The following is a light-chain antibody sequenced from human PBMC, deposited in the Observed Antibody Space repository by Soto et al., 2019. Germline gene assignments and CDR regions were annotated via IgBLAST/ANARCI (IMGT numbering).Light chain of an antibody. CDR3: QQSYNPPYT. J-gene: IGKJ2*01. CDR2: SAS. V-gene: IGKV1-39*01. Sequence: DLEMTQSPSPLSASVGDRVIITCRASQTIANFLNWYQQKPGKAPKLLIYSASSLQSDVPSTFRGSGSGTDFTLTVSSLQPEDFATYYCQQSYNPPYTFGRGTKLEI. CDR1: QTIANF.